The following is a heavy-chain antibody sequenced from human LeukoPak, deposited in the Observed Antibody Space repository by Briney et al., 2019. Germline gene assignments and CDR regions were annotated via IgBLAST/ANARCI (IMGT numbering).Heavy chain of an antibody. CDR2: ISYHGSNK. J-gene: IGHJ4*02. D-gene: IGHD6-19*01. CDR3: AKEGASSGWAGFDY. V-gene: IGHV3-30*18. CDR1: GFTFSNYG. Sequence: GRSLRLSCSASGFTFSNYGMHWVRQAPGKGLEWAAVISYHGSNKYYADSVKGRFTISRDNSKNTLYLQMNSLRAEDTAVYYCAKEGASSGWAGFDYWGQGSLVTVSS.